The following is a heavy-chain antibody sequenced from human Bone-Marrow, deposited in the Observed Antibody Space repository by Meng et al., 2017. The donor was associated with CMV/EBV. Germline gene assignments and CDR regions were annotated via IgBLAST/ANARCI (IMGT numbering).Heavy chain of an antibody. D-gene: IGHD3-10*01. CDR1: GGSFSGYY. CDR3: ARGRGRWFGELLYGSDY. CDR2: SNHSGST. V-gene: IGHV4-34*01. Sequence: YGGSFSGYYWRWIRQPPGKGLEWIGESNHSGSTNYNPSLKSRVTISVDTSKNQFSLKLSSVTAADTAVYYCARGRGRWFGELLYGSDYWGQGTLVTVSS. J-gene: IGHJ4*02.